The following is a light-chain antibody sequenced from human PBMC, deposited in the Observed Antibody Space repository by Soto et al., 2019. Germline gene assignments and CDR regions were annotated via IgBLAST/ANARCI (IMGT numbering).Light chain of an antibody. Sequence: AIRMTQSPSSLSASTGDRVTITCRASQGISSYLAWYQQKPGKAPKLLIYAASTLRSGVPSRSSGSGSGTDFTLTISCLQSEDFATYYCQQYYSYPRTFGQGTKVDIK. J-gene: IGKJ1*01. CDR3: QQYYSYPRT. V-gene: IGKV1-8*01. CDR2: AAS. CDR1: QGISSY.